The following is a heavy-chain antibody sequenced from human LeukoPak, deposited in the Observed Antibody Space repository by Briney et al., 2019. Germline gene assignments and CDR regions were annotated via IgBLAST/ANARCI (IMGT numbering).Heavy chain of an antibody. Sequence: GGSLRLSCAASGFTFDDYAMHWVRQAPGKGLEWVSGISWNSGSIGYADPVKGRFTISRDNAKNSLYLQMNSLRAEDTALYYCAKDWGYGGKWDYFDYWGQGTLVTVSS. V-gene: IGHV3-9*01. D-gene: IGHD4-23*01. J-gene: IGHJ4*02. CDR1: GFTFDDYA. CDR2: ISWNSGSI. CDR3: AKDWGYGGKWDYFDY.